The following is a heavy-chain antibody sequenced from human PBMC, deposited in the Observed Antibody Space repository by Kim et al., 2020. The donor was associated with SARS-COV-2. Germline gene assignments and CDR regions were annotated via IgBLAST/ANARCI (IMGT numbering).Heavy chain of an antibody. CDR1: GFTFDDYA. V-gene: IGHV3-9*01. D-gene: IGHD3-10*01. Sequence: SLRLSCAASGFTFDDYAMHWVRQAPGKGLEWVSGISWNSGSIGYADSVKGRFTISRDNAKNSLYLQMNSLRAEDTALYYCAKSSGGFGELSTIDYWGQGTLVTVSS. CDR2: ISWNSGSI. CDR3: AKSSGGFGELSTIDY. J-gene: IGHJ4*02.